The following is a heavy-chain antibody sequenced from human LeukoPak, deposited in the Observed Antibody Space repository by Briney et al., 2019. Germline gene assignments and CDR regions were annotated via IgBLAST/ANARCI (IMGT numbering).Heavy chain of an antibody. V-gene: IGHV4-59*01. CDR3: ASGYSYGPIYFDY. CDR1: GGSISSYY. CDR2: IYYSGST. J-gene: IGHJ4*02. Sequence: PSETLSLTCTVPGGSISSYYWSWIRQPPGKGLEWIGYIYYSGSTNYNPSLKSRVTISVDTSKNQFSLKLSSVSAADTAVYYCASGYSYGPIYFDYWGQGTLVSVSS. D-gene: IGHD5-18*01.